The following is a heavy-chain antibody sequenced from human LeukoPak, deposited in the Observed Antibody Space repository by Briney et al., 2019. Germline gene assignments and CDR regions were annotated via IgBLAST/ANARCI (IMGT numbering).Heavy chain of an antibody. CDR3: ATETNGRHYDY. Sequence: GGSLRLSCTASGLTFSTSGFNWVRQAPGKGLEWVASIGPTGSDRYHADSTKGRFTISRDDANDFLYLQMNSLRAEDTAVYYCATETNGRHYDYWGQGTLLTVSS. V-gene: IGHV3-21*06. CDR2: IGPTGSDR. D-gene: IGHD1-14*01. CDR1: GLTFSTSG. J-gene: IGHJ4*02.